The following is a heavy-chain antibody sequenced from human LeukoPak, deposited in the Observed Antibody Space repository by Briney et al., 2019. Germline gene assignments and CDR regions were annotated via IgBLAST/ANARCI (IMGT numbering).Heavy chain of an antibody. J-gene: IGHJ4*02. CDR1: GGSISSGSYY. Sequence: SETLSLTCTVSGGSISSGSYYWSWIRQPAGKGLEWIGRIYTSGSTNYNPSLKSRVTISVDTSKNQFSLKLSSVTAADTAVYYCARVRYSSSWCKIDYWGQGTLVTVSS. D-gene: IGHD6-13*01. CDR2: IYTSGST. CDR3: ARVRYSSSWCKIDY. V-gene: IGHV4-61*02.